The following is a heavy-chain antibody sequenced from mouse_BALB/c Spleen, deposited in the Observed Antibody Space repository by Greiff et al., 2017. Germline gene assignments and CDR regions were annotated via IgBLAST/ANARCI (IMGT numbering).Heavy chain of an antibody. CDR2: ISSGGSYT. V-gene: IGHV5-6-4*01. D-gene: IGHD2-10*02. CDR3: TRGYGNYDYFDY. CDR1: GFTFSSYT. J-gene: IGHJ2*01. Sequence: DVKLVESGGGLVKPGGSLKLSCAASGFTFSSYTMSWVRQTPEKRLEWVATISSGGSYTYYPDSVKGRFTISRDNAKNTLYLQMSSLKSEDTAMYYCTRGYGNYDYFDYWGQGTTLTVSS.